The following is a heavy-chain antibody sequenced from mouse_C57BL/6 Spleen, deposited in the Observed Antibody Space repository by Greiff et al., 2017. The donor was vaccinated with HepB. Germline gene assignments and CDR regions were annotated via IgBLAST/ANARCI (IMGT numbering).Heavy chain of an antibody. J-gene: IGHJ2*01. CDR2: IHPNSGST. CDR1: GYTFTSYW. D-gene: IGHD1-1*01. V-gene: IGHV1-64*01. Sequence: QVQLQQPGAELVKPGASVKLSCKASGYTFTSYWMHWVKQRPGQGLEWIGMIHPNSGSTNYNEKFKSKATLTVDKSSNTAYMQLSSLTSEDSAVYYCARSSFITTVVATDYWGQGTTLTVSS. CDR3: ARSSFITTVVATDY.